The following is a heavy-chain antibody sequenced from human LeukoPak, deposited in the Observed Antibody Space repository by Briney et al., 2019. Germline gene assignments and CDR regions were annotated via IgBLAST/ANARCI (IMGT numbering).Heavy chain of an antibody. Sequence: SGTLSLTCAVSGGSISSSNWWSWVRQPPGKGLEWLGEIYLSGSTNYNPSLKSRVTISVDKSKNQFSQKMCSVTAAHPAVHFSARDDYGDYMAGFGADYWGQGTLVTVSS. D-gene: IGHD4-17*01. V-gene: IGHV4-4*02. CDR2: IYLSGST. CDR1: GGSISSSNW. J-gene: IGHJ4*02. CDR3: ARDDYGDYMAGFGADY.